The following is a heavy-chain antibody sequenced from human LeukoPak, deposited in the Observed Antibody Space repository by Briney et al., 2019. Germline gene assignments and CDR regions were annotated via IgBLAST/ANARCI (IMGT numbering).Heavy chain of an antibody. CDR1: GFTFSSYG. Sequence: GGSLRLSCAASGFTFSSYGMHWVRQAPGKGLEWVSAISGSGGSTYYADSVKGRFTISRDNSKNTLYLQMDSLGAEDTAVYYCASTIAAFDYWGQGTLVTVSS. V-gene: IGHV3-23*01. CDR2: ISGSGGST. J-gene: IGHJ4*02. D-gene: IGHD6-6*01. CDR3: ASTIAAFDY.